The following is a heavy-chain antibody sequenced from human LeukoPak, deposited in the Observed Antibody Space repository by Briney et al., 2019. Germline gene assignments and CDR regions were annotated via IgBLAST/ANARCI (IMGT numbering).Heavy chain of an antibody. D-gene: IGHD6-6*01. Sequence: SETLSLTCTVSGGSISSSSYYWGWIRQPPGKGLVWIGSIYYSGSTYYNPSLKSRVTISVDTSKNQFSLKLSSVTAADTAVYYCARQLSLARFDYWGQGTLVTVSS. CDR1: GGSISSSSYY. J-gene: IGHJ4*02. CDR3: ARQLSLARFDY. V-gene: IGHV4-39*01. CDR2: IYYSGST.